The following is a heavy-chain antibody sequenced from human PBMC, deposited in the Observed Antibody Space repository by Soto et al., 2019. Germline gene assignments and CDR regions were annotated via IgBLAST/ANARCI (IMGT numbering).Heavy chain of an antibody. CDR3: ARDISSLLWFGELSVDY. V-gene: IGHV3-30-3*01. J-gene: IGHJ4*02. CDR2: ISYDGSNK. D-gene: IGHD3-10*01. Sequence: GGSLRLSCAASGFTFSSYAMHWVRQAPGKGLEWVAVISYDGSNKYYADSVKGRFTISRDNSKNTLYLQMNSLRAEDTAVYYCARDISSLLWFGELSVDYWGQGTLVTVSS. CDR1: GFTFSSYA.